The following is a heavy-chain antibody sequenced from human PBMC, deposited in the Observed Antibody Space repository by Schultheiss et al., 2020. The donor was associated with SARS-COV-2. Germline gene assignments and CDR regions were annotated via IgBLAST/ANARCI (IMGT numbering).Heavy chain of an antibody. J-gene: IGHJ6*02. Sequence: SETLSLTCTVSGGSISSYYWSWIRQPPGKGLEWIGYIYYSGSTNYNPSLKSRVTISVDTSKNQFSLKLSSVTAADTAVYYCARDGGGYSGYDYPWYPTLNYYYYGMDVWGQGTTVTVSS. CDR2: IYYSGST. D-gene: IGHD5-12*01. CDR3: ARDGGGYSGYDYPWYPTLNYYYYGMDV. V-gene: IGHV4-59*01. CDR1: GGSISSYY.